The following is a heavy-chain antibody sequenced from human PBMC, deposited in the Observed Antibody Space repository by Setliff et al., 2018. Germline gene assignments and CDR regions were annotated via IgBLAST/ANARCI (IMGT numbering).Heavy chain of an antibody. CDR2: ISAYNGNT. D-gene: IGHD6-19*01. Sequence: GASVKVSCKASGYTFTSYGISWVRQAPGQGLEWMGWISAYNGNTNYAQKLQGRVTMNTDTSTSTAYMELRSLRSDDTAVYYCARERGIAVAGSDYYGMDVWGQGTTVTVSS. V-gene: IGHV1-18*01. CDR3: ARERGIAVAGSDYYGMDV. CDR1: GYTFTSYG. J-gene: IGHJ6*02.